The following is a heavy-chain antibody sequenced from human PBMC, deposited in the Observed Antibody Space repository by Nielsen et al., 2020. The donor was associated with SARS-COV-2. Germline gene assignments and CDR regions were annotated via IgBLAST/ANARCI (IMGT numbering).Heavy chain of an antibody. CDR3: ARGGGIVVVPAAIRY. Sequence: GESLKISCAASGFTFSSYSMSWVRQAPGKGLEWVSYISSSSSTIYYADSVKGRFTISRDNAKNSLYLQMNSLRDEDTAVYYCARGGGIVVVPAAIRYWGQGTLVTVSS. CDR2: ISSSSSTI. J-gene: IGHJ4*02. CDR1: GFTFSSYS. D-gene: IGHD2-2*01. V-gene: IGHV3-48*02.